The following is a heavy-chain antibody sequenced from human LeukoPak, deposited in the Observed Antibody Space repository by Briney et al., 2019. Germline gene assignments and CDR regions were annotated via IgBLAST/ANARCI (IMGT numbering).Heavy chain of an antibody. CDR3: ARIGFGGVRGAFFPDFDY. J-gene: IGHJ4*02. D-gene: IGHD3-10*01. Sequence: PSETLSLTCTVSGGSISSYYWSWIRQPPGKGLEWIGYIYYSGSTNYNPSLKSRVTISVDTSKNQFSLKLSSVTAADTAVYYCARIGFGGVRGAFFPDFDYWGQGTLVTVSS. CDR1: GGSISSYY. V-gene: IGHV4-59*01. CDR2: IYYSGST.